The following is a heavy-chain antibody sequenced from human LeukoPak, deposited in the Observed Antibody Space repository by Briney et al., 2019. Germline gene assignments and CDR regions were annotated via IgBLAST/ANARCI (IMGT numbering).Heavy chain of an antibody. Sequence: SVKVSCKASGGTFSSYAISWVRQAPGQGLEWMGRIVPILGIANYAQNFQGRVTITADKSTSTAYMELSSLRSEDTAVYYCARDRVGSGRDDAFDIWGQGTMVTVSS. CDR1: GGTFSSYA. D-gene: IGHD6-19*01. CDR3: ARDRVGSGRDDAFDI. V-gene: IGHV1-69*04. J-gene: IGHJ3*02. CDR2: IVPILGIA.